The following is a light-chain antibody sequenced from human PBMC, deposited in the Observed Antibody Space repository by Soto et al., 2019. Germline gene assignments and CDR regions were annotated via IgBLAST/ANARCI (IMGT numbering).Light chain of an antibody. J-gene: IGKJ5*01. V-gene: IGKV3-20*01. CDR1: QSVIGRQ. CDR2: GVS. CDR3: QVYGPSPPIT. Sequence: MTQSPGTLSLSPGERATLSCRASQSVIGRQLAWYQHKPGQAPRLLIYGVSTRATGIPDRFTGSGSGTDFTLTISRLEPEDFAVFYCQVYGPSPPITFGQGTRLEIK.